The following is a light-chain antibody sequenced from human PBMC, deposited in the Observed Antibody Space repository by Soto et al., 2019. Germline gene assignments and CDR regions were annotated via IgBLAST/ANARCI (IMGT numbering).Light chain of an antibody. CDR3: QQYNSYS. J-gene: IGKJ1*01. V-gene: IGKV1-5*02. Sequence: DIRMTQPPSTLPASLGDRATTICRARQSISVWLAWDQQRPGTAAKVLIYHASNLQGGVTSRFSGSGSGTEFTLTISSLQPDDFATYYCQQYNSYSFVQGTKVDI. CDR1: QSISVW. CDR2: HAS.